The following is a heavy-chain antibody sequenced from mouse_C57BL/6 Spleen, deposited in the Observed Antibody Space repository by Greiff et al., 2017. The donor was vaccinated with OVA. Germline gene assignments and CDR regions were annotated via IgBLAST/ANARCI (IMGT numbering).Heavy chain of an antibody. CDR3: AHSNYDYFGY. D-gene: IGHD2-5*01. J-gene: IGHJ2*01. V-gene: IGHV1-26*01. Sequence: EVQLHQSGPELVKPGASVKISCKASGYTFTDYYMNWVKQSHGKSLEWIGDINPNNGGTSYNQKFKGKATLTVDKSSSTAYMELRSLTSEDSAVYYCAHSNYDYFGYWCQGTTLTVSS. CDR2: INPNNGGT. CDR1: GYTFTDYY.